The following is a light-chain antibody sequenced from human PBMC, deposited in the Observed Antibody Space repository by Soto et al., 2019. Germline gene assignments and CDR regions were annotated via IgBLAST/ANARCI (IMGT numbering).Light chain of an antibody. CDR2: AAS. J-gene: IGKJ1*01. V-gene: IGKV1-8*01. CDR3: QQYYRAWT. CDR1: QGISSY. Sequence: AIRMTQSPSSFSASTGDRVTITCRASQGISSYLAWYQQKPGKAPKLLIYAASTLQSGVPSRFSGSGSGTDFTLTISCLQYEDFATYYCQQYYRAWTFGQGTKVEIK.